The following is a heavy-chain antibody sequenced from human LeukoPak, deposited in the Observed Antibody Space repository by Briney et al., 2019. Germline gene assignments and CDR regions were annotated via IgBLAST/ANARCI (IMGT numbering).Heavy chain of an antibody. V-gene: IGHV1-18*01. CDR3: ARDRGDSSALDY. CDR1: GYTFTSYG. Sequence: ASVKVSCKASGYTFTSYGISWVRQAPGQGLEWMGWISAYNGNTNYAQKLQGRVTMTTDTSTSTVYMELGSLRSEDTAVYYCARDRGDSSALDYWGQGTLVTVSS. D-gene: IGHD3-22*01. CDR2: ISAYNGNT. J-gene: IGHJ4*02.